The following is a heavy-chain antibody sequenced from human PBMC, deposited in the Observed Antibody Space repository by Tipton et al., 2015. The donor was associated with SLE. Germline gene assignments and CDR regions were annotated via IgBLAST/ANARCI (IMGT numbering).Heavy chain of an antibody. Sequence: TLSLTCTVSGGSISRSSYYWGWIRQPPGKGLEWIGSIDHSGSTYFNPSLKSRVTISADTSKNQFSLKLSSVTAADTAVYYCARVENPLYSSSWYKGYFDLWGRGTLVTVSS. J-gene: IGHJ2*01. D-gene: IGHD6-13*01. CDR1: GGSISRSSYY. V-gene: IGHV4-39*07. CDR3: ARVENPLYSSSWYKGYFDL. CDR2: IDHSGST.